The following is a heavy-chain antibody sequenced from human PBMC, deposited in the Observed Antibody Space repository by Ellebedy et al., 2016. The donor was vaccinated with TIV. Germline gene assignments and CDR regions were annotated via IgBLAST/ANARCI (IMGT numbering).Heavy chain of an antibody. CDR2: ITWKSGNI. V-gene: IGHV3-9*01. CDR3: ARSAYYGGKGYYFDS. D-gene: IGHD4-23*01. J-gene: IGHJ4*02. CDR1: GFSFGDYA. Sequence: SLKISXAASGFSFGDYAMHWVRQAPGKGLEWVSSITWKSGNIAYADSVKGRFTISRDNAKNTLYLQMNSLRADDAAVYYCARSAYYGGKGYYFDSWGQGTLVTVSS.